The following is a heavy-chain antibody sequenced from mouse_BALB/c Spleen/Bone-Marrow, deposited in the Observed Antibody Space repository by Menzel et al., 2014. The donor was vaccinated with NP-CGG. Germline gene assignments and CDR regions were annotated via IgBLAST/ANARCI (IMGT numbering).Heavy chain of an antibody. CDR1: GFSFSNYG. V-gene: IGHV5-9-2*01. D-gene: IGHD2-4*01. J-gene: IGHJ3*01. CDR3: ARHAYYDQTEVSFVY. CDR2: ISGGGRYT. Sequence: EVKLMESGGGLVKSGGSLKLSCAASGFSFSNYGMSWVRQTPEKRLEWVATISGGGRYTFYSDSVKGRFTISRDNAKNNLYLQLSSLRSEDTALYYCARHAYYDQTEVSFVYWGQGTLVTVSA.